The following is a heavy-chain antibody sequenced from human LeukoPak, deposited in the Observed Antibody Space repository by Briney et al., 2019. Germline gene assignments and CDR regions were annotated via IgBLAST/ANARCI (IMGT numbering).Heavy chain of an antibody. CDR2: IRYDGSNK. J-gene: IGHJ3*02. CDR1: GFTFSSYG. Sequence: GGSLRLSCAASGFTFSSYGMHWVRQAPGKGLEWVAFIRYDGSNKYYADSVKGRFTISRDNSKNTLYLQMNSLRAEDTAVYYCARGAYYYDSSGYAFDIWGQGTMVTVSS. CDR3: ARGAYYYDSSGYAFDI. D-gene: IGHD3-22*01. V-gene: IGHV3-30*02.